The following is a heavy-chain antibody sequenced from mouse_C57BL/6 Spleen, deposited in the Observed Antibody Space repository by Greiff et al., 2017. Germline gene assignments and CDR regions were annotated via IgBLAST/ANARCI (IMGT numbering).Heavy chain of an antibody. J-gene: IGHJ4*01. CDR2: IYPSDSET. CDR3: AREGYYSNYPYAMDY. V-gene: IGHV1-61*01. CDR1: GYTFTSYW. D-gene: IGHD2-5*01. Sequence: QVQLQQPGAELVRPGSSVKLSCKASGYTFTSYWMDWVKQRPGQGLEWIGNIYPSDSETHYNQKFKDKATLTVDKSSSTAYMQLSSLTSEDSAVYYCAREGYYSNYPYAMDYWGQGTSVTVSS.